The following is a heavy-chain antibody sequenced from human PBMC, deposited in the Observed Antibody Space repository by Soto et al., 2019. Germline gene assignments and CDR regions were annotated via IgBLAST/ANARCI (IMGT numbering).Heavy chain of an antibody. CDR1: GYTFTGYY. V-gene: IGHV1-2*02. CDR2: INPNSGGT. D-gene: IGHD6-13*01. Sequence: ASVKVSCKASGYTFTGYYMHWVRQAPGQGLEWMGWINPNSGGTNYAQKFQGRVTMTRDTSISTAYMELSRLRSDDMAVYYCAREPSSSWYSWFDPWGQGTLVTVSS. CDR3: AREPSSSWYSWFDP. J-gene: IGHJ5*02.